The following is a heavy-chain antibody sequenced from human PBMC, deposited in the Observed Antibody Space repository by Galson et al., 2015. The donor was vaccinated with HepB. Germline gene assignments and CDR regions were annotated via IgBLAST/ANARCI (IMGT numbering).Heavy chain of an antibody. Sequence: QSGAEVKKPGESLKISCKGSGYSFTSYWIGWVRQMPGKGLEWMGIIYPGDSDTRYSPSFQGQVTISADKSISTAYLQWSSLKASDTAMYDCARTSLNYYDSSGPTLFDYWGQGTLVTVSS. CDR2: IYPGDSDT. CDR3: ARTSLNYYDSSGPTLFDY. CDR1: GYSFTSYW. J-gene: IGHJ4*02. V-gene: IGHV5-51*01. D-gene: IGHD3-22*01.